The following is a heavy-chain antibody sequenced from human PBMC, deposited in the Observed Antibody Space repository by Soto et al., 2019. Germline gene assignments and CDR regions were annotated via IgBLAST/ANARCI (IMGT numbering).Heavy chain of an antibody. V-gene: IGHV1-3*01. D-gene: IGHD2-15*01. CDR2: INAGNGNT. CDR1: GYTFTSYA. Sequence: EASVKVSCKASGYTFTSYAMHWVRQAPGQRLEWMGWINAGNGNTKYSQKFQGRVTITRDTSASTAYMELSSLRSEDTAVYYCACCSRVSPSVQRCCSFGDWGQGIRVTVAS. CDR3: ACCSRVSPSVQRCCSFGD. J-gene: IGHJ4*02.